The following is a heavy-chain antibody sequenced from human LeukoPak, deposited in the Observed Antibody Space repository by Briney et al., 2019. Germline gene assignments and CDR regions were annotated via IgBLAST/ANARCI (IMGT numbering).Heavy chain of an antibody. D-gene: IGHD6-13*01. J-gene: IGHJ4*02. CDR2: INTDTGKP. Sequence: GASVKVSCKASGYSFTTYAIHWVRQAPGQGLEWMGWINTDTGKPTYAQGFAGRFVFSLDASVTTSYLQISSLTADDTAVYYCSRDLWQHCTFDYWGQGTLVTVSS. CDR3: SRDLWQHCTFDY. CDR1: GYSFTTYA. V-gene: IGHV7-4-1*02.